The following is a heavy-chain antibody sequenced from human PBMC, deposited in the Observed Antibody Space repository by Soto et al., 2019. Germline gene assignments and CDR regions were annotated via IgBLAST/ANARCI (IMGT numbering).Heavy chain of an antibody. J-gene: IGHJ6*02. V-gene: IGHV5-51*01. D-gene: IGHD6-6*01. CDR3: ARAGIAARRGFYYYGMDV. CDR2: IYPGDSDT. Sequence: GESLKISCKGSGYSFTSYWIGWVRQMPGKGLEWMGIIYPGDSDTRYSPSFQGQVTISADKSISTAYLQWSSLKASDTAMYYCARAGIAARRGFYYYGMDVWGQGTTVTVSS. CDR1: GYSFTSYW.